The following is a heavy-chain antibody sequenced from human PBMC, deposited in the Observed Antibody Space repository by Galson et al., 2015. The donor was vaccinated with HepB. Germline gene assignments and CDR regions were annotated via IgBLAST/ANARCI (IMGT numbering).Heavy chain of an antibody. J-gene: IGHJ1*01. Sequence: SLRLSCAASGFTFSSYGMHWVRQAPGKGLEWVAFIRYDGSNKYYADSVKGRFTISRDNSKNTLYLQMNSLRAEDTAVYYCAKPDYGDYEYFQHWGQGTLVTVSS. CDR3: AKPDYGDYEYFQH. CDR1: GFTFSSYG. CDR2: IRYDGSNK. V-gene: IGHV3-30*02. D-gene: IGHD4-17*01.